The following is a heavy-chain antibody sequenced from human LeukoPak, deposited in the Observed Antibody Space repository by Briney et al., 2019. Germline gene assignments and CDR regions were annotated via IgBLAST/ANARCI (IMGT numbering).Heavy chain of an antibody. Sequence: PSETLSLTCTVSGGSISSYYWSWIRQPPGKGLEWIGYIYYSGSTNYNPSLKSRVTISVDTSKNQFSLKLSSVTAADTAVYYCARWIDRWSGVFDYWGQGTLVTVPS. CDR2: IYYSGST. V-gene: IGHV4-59*12. D-gene: IGHD4-23*01. CDR3: ARWIDRWSGVFDY. J-gene: IGHJ4*02. CDR1: GGSISSYY.